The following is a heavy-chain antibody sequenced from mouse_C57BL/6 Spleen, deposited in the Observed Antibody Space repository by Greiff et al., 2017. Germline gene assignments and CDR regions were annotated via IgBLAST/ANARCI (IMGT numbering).Heavy chain of an antibody. CDR1: GFNIKNTY. CDR2: IDPANGNT. V-gene: IGHV14-3*01. CDR3: AELLRYSGAMYY. D-gene: IGHD1-1*01. J-gene: IGHJ4*01. Sequence: VQLQQSVAELVRPGASVKLSCTASGFNIKNTYMPWVKQRPEQGLEWIGRIDPANGNTKYAPKFQGKATITAYTSSNTAYLQLSSLTSEDTAIYYCAELLRYSGAMYYCGKGTSVTVSS.